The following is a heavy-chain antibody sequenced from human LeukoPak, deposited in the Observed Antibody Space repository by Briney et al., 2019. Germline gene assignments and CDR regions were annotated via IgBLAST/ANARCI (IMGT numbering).Heavy chain of an antibody. D-gene: IGHD3-22*01. CDR3: AKNPLYDSSGYFFPTFDS. Sequence: GGSLRLSCAASGLTFDIYAMSWVRQAPGKGLEWVSAVSSNGDSTYYADSVKGRFATSRDNTNNTLFLQMNSLRAEDTAVYYCAKNPLYDSSGYFFPTFDSWGQGTLVAVSS. V-gene: IGHV3-23*01. CDR2: VSSNGDST. CDR1: GLTFDIYA. J-gene: IGHJ5*01.